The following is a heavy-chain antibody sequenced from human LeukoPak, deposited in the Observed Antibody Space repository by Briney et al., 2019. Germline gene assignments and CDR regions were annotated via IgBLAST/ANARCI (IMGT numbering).Heavy chain of an antibody. J-gene: IGHJ4*02. Sequence: GESLKISCKGSGYSFTSYWIGWVRQMPGKGLEWMGIIYPGDSDTRYSPSFQGQVTISADKSISTAYLQWSSLKASDTAMYYCARQGGYSGCDSNFDYWGQGTLVTVSS. D-gene: IGHD5-12*01. CDR1: GYSFTSYW. V-gene: IGHV5-51*01. CDR2: IYPGDSDT. CDR3: ARQGGYSGCDSNFDY.